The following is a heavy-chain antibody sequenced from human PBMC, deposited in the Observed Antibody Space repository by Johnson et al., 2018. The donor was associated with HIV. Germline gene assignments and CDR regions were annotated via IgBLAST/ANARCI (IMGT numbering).Heavy chain of an antibody. CDR3: AKGDTVVGAKYAFDF. D-gene: IGHD1-26*01. CDR2: IRYDGSNK. Sequence: QVQLVESGGGLVQPGGSLRLSCAASGFTFDDYGMNWVRQAPGKGLEWVAFIRYDGSNKYYADSVKGRFTISRDNSKNTLYLQMNSLRAEDTAVYYCAKGDTVVGAKYAFDFWGQGTMVTVSS. J-gene: IGHJ3*01. CDR1: GFTFDDYG. V-gene: IGHV3-30*02.